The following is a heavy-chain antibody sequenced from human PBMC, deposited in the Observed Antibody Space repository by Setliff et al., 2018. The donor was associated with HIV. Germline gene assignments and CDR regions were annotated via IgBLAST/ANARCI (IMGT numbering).Heavy chain of an antibody. J-gene: IGHJ4*02. CDR2: IRSKGYGPAT. CDR1: GFTFSGSA. D-gene: IGHD1-26*01. Sequence: GGSLRLSCAASGFTFSGSAMHWVRQASGKGLEWVGRIRSKGYGPATAYAASVKGRFTISRDSFNNVLFLQMKRLRVEDTALYYCVRDQLRWPERWDFDLWGQGTLVTVSS. CDR3: VRDQLRWPERWDFDL. V-gene: IGHV3-73*01.